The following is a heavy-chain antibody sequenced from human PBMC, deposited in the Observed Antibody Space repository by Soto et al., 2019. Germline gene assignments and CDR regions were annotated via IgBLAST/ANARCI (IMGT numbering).Heavy chain of an antibody. CDR2: VYHSGTT. Sequence: SETLSLTCTVSGGSISSYYWSWIRQSPGKGPEWIGYVYHSGTTNYNPSLESRVTMSLDRSKNQFSLKLSSVTAADTAVYYCARQDDFWSGSNWFDPWGQGTLVTVSS. CDR1: GGSISSYY. V-gene: IGHV4-59*08. CDR3: ARQDDFWSGSNWFDP. J-gene: IGHJ5*02. D-gene: IGHD3-3*01.